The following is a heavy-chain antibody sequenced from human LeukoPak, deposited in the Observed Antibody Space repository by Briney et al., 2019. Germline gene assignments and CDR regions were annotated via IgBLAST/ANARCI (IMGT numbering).Heavy chain of an antibody. CDR2: IISGSGVTT. V-gene: IGHV3-23*01. J-gene: IGHJ4*02. CDR1: GFTFSTYG. Sequence: GGSLRLSCAASGFTFSTYGMSWVRQAPGKGLEWVSAIISGSGVTTYYADSVKGRFTISRDNAKNSLHLQMSSLRAEDTAVYYCARRVIVVGLDYWGQGTLVTVSS. CDR3: ARRVIVVGLDY. D-gene: IGHD3-22*01.